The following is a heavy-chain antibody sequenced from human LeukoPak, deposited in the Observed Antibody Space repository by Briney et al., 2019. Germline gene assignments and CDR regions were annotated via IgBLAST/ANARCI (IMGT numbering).Heavy chain of an antibody. CDR1: GYSISSGYY. V-gene: IGHV4-38-2*01. CDR2: IYHSGST. CDR3: ARRAVAGRYYFDY. D-gene: IGHD6-19*01. J-gene: IGHJ4*02. Sequence: PSETLSLTCAVSGYSISSGYYWGWIRQPPGKGLEWIGSIYHSGSTYYNPSLKSRVTISVYTSKHQFSLKLSSVTAADTAVYYCARRAVAGRYYFDYWGQGTLVTVSS.